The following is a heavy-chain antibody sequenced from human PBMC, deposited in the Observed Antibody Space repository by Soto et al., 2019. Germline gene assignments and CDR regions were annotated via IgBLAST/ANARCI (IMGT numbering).Heavy chain of an antibody. J-gene: IGHJ3*02. CDR1: VFTFSSYG. V-gene: IGHV3-33*03. D-gene: IGHD2-8*01. Sequence: GGSLRLSCAASVFTFSSYGMHWVRQAPGKGLEWVALIWYHGGNEEYADSVKGRFSISRDNSKNTLYLQMDSLRAEDTAVYYCARRGCVKGVCYNSYDMWGQGTMVTVSS. CDR3: ARRGCVKGVCYNSYDM. CDR2: IWYHGGNE.